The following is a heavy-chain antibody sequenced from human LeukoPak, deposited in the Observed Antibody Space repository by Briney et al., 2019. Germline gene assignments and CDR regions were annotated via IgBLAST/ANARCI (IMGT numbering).Heavy chain of an antibody. J-gene: IGHJ3*02. CDR3: ARDRTDIVVVPAAGPNDAFDI. V-gene: IGHV3-33*08. D-gene: IGHD2-2*01. Sequence: GGSPRLSCAASGFTFSDYYMSWVRQAPGKGLEWVAVIWYDGSNKYYADSVEGRFTISRDNSKNTLYLQMNSLRAEDTAVYYCARDRTDIVVVPAAGPNDAFDIWGQGTMVTVSS. CDR1: GFTFSDYY. CDR2: IWYDGSNK.